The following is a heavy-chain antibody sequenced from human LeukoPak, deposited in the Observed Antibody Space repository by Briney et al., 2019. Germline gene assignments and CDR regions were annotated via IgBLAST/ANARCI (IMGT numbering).Heavy chain of an antibody. CDR1: GYTFTSYD. Sequence: ASVKVSCKASGYTFTSYDINWVRQATGQGLEWMGWMNPNSGNTGYAQKFQGRVTMTRNTSISTAYMELSSLRSEDMAVYYCARVKFESNGDAFDIWGQGTMVTVSS. CDR3: ARVKFESNGDAFDI. J-gene: IGHJ3*02. D-gene: IGHD2-8*01. V-gene: IGHV1-8*01. CDR2: MNPNSGNT.